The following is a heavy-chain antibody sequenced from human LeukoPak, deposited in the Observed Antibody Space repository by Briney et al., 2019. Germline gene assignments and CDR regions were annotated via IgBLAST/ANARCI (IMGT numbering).Heavy chain of an antibody. Sequence: WGSLRLSCAASRFTFSDYYMVWIRQAPGKGLEWISYISNSGNYANYADSMKGRFTISRDNAKNSLSLQMNSLRPDDTAVYYCARADRTSWFDYWGQGLLVTVSS. J-gene: IGHJ4*02. D-gene: IGHD2-2*01. CDR1: RFTFSDYY. V-gene: IGHV3-11*05. CDR3: ARADRTSWFDY. CDR2: ISNSGNYA.